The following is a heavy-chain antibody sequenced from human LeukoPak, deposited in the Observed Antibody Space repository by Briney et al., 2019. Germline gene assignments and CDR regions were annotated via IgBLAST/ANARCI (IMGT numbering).Heavy chain of an antibody. D-gene: IGHD1-26*01. Sequence: GGSLRLSCAASGFTFSSYWMSWVRQAPGKGLEWVANIKQDGSEKYYVDSVKGRFTISRDNSKNTLYLQMNSLRAEDTAVYYCARTGVGADAFDIWGQGTMVTVSS. CDR3: ARTGVGADAFDI. J-gene: IGHJ3*02. V-gene: IGHV3-7*03. CDR1: GFTFSSYW. CDR2: IKQDGSEK.